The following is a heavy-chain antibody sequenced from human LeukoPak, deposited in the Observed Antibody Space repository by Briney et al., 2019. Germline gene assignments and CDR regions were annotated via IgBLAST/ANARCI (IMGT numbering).Heavy chain of an antibody. Sequence: GESLKISCKGSGYTFSKYWIGWVRQMPGKGLEWMGIIYPGDFDTRYSPSFQGQVTISADKSISTAYLQWSSLKASDTAMYYCARPADVVGAFNYWGQGTLVTVSS. D-gene: IGHD1-26*01. J-gene: IGHJ4*02. CDR3: ARPADVVGAFNY. CDR2: IYPGDFDT. CDR1: GYTFSKYW. V-gene: IGHV5-51*01.